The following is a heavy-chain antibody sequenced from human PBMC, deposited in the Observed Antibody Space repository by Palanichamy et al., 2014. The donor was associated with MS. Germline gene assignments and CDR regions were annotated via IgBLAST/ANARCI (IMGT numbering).Heavy chain of an antibody. Sequence: GEVWGGLVKPGGSLRLSCAASGFTFSNAWMNWVRQAPGKGLERVGRIKSKTDGGTTDYAAPVKGRFTISRDDSKNTLYLQMNSLKTEDTAVYYCTTAMAVWGVIVHRRTDLPSTPDYWGQGTLVTVSS. CDR1: GFTFSNAW. J-gene: IGHJ4*02. D-gene: IGHD3-16*02. V-gene: IGHV3-15*07. CDR3: TTAMAVWGVIVHRRTDLPSTPDY. CDR2: IKSKTDGGTT.